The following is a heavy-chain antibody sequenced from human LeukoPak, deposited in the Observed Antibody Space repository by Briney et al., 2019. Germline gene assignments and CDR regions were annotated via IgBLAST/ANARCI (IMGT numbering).Heavy chain of an antibody. V-gene: IGHV3-7*01. CDR1: GFTFSSYG. Sequence: AGGSLRLSCAASGFTFSSYGMSWVRQAPGKGLEWVANIKQDGSEKYYVDSVKGRFTISRDNAKNSLYLQMNSLRAEDTAVYYCARRYGYSSHDYYYYYMDVWGKGTTVTVSS. CDR2: IKQDGSEK. CDR3: ARRYGYSSHDYYYYYMDV. J-gene: IGHJ6*03. D-gene: IGHD6-13*01.